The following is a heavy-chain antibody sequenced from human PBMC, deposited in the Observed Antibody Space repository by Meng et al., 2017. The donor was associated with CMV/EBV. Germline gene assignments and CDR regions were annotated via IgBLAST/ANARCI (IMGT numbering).Heavy chain of an antibody. CDR2: ISGSGGRT. V-gene: IGHV3-23*01. CDR3: AKDGGGVITIFGVANPTGGFDP. D-gene: IGHD3-3*01. CDR1: GFTFSSYA. J-gene: IGHJ5*02. Sequence: GGSLRLSCAASGFTFSSYAMSWVRQAPGKGLEWVSAISGSGGRTYYADSVKGRFTISRDNSKNTLYLQMHSLRAEDTAVYYCAKDGGGVITIFGVANPTGGFDPWGQGTLVTVSS.